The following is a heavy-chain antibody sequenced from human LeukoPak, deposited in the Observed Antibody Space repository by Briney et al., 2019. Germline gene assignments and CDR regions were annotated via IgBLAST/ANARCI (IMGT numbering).Heavy chain of an antibody. D-gene: IGHD3-9*01. V-gene: IGHV4-30-2*01. J-gene: IGHJ4*02. Sequence: SETLSLTCAVSGGSISSGGYSWSWIRQPPGKGLEWIGYIYHSGSTYYNPSLKSRVTISVDRSKNQFSLKLSSVTAADTAVYYCARGERYFDWLFPYFDYWGQGTLVTVSS. CDR3: ARGERYFDWLFPYFDY. CDR1: GGSISSGGYS. CDR2: IYHSGST.